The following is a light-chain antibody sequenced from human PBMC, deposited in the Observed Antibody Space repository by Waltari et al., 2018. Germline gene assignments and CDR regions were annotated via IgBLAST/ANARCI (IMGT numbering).Light chain of an antibody. Sequence: SCRASQSVGKSLAWYQQRPGQAPRLLIYDASTRATGTPGRFSGSGFGTDVSLAISSLEPEDFAVYVCQLYVNLPVTFGQGTKVEI. V-gene: IGKV3-11*01. CDR1: QSVGKS. J-gene: IGKJ1*01. CDR2: DAS. CDR3: QLYVNLPVT.